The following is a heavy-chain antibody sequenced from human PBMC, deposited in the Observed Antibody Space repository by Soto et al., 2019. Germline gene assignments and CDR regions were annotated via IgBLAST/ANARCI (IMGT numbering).Heavy chain of an antibody. CDR1: GYTFTSYG. CDR2: ISAYNGNT. J-gene: IGHJ6*02. V-gene: IGHV1-18*01. CDR3: ARDQAQLWLPDYYYGMDV. D-gene: IGHD5-18*01. Sequence: QVQLVQSGAEVKKPGASVKVSCKASGYTFTSYGISWVRQAPGQGLEWMGWISAYNGNTNYAQKLQGRVTMTTDTSTSTAYRELRSLRSDDTAVYYCARDQAQLWLPDYYYGMDVWGQGTTVTVSS.